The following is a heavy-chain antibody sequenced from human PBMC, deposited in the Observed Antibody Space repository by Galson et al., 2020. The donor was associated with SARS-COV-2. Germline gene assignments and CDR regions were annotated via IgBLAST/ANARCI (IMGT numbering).Heavy chain of an antibody. D-gene: IGHD1-26*01. J-gene: IGHJ5*02. V-gene: IGHV3-21*01. Sequence: GESLKISCVASGFTFSRFDMHWVRQTPGKGLEWVSSISSSSSYIYYADSVKGRFTISRDNAKNSLYLQMNSLRADDTAVYYCARDERGGTYSTSWGQGTLVTVSS. CDR3: ARDERGGTYSTS. CDR2: ISSSSSYI. CDR1: GFTFSRFD.